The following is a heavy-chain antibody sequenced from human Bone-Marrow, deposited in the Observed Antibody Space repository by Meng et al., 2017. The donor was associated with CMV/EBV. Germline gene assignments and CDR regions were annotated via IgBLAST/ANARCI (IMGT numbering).Heavy chain of an antibody. CDR2: INPSGGSA. Sequence: ASVKVSCKASGYTFSSYYMHWVRQAPGQGLEWMGIINPSGGSATYAQKFQGRVTVTRDTSTITVYMELSSLRSDDTAVYYCAREDIVVVPAAPDYWGQGTLVTVSS. J-gene: IGHJ4*02. D-gene: IGHD2-2*01. CDR3: AREDIVVVPAAPDY. V-gene: IGHV1-46*01. CDR1: GYTFSSYY.